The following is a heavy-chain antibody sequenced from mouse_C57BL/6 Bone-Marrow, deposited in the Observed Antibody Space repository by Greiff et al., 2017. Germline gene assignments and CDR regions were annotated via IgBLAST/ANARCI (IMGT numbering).Heavy chain of an antibody. CDR1: GYTFTDYY. CDR2: INPNNGGT. CDR3: ARSIYDDLYYVDY. V-gene: IGHV1-26*01. D-gene: IGHD2-4*01. Sequence: EVQLQQSGPELVKPGASVKISCKASGYTFTDYYMNWVKQSHGESLEWIGDINPNNGGTSYNQKFKGKATLTVDKSSSTAYMELRSLTSEYSAVYCGARSIYDDLYYVDYWGQGTTLTVSS. J-gene: IGHJ2*01.